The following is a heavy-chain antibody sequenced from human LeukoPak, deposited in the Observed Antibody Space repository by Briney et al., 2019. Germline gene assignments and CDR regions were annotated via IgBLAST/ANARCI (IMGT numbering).Heavy chain of an antibody. Sequence: PSETLSLTCTVSGGSIRSSSYYWGWIRQPPGKGLEWIGGIYYTGSTYYNPSLKSRVTISEDTSKNQFSLKLSSVTAADTAVYYRARLRLGFFRPHGAFDIWGQGTMVTVSS. V-gene: IGHV4-39*07. CDR3: ARLRLGFFRPHGAFDI. CDR2: IYYTGST. CDR1: GGSIRSSSYY. J-gene: IGHJ3*02. D-gene: IGHD3-3*01.